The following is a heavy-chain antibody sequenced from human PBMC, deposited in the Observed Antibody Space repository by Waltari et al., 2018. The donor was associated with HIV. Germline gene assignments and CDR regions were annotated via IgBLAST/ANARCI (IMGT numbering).Heavy chain of an antibody. Sequence: EVQLLESGGGLVQPGGSLRLSCVGSGFTFRNSGMTWVRQAPGKGLEWVSGLSGSGGSTHYADSVKGRFTISRDNSNNTSYLQMNSLRAEDTAVYYCAIQYNPLNNDYYGMDVWGQGTTVTVSS. CDR2: LSGSGGST. J-gene: IGHJ6*02. V-gene: IGHV3-23*01. CDR3: AIQYNPLNNDYYGMDV. D-gene: IGHD1-1*01. CDR1: GFTFRNSG.